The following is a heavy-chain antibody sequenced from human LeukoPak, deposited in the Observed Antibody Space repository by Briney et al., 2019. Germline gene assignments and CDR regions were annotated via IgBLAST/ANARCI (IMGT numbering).Heavy chain of an antibody. CDR3: ARHEAPLGELSP. V-gene: IGHV4-4*02. D-gene: IGHD3-16*02. Sequence: SGTLSLTCAVSGGSIGASINSPNWWSWVRQPPGKGLEWIGEIFHSGSTNYNPSLKSRVTMSVDKSKNQFSLNLTSVTAADTAVYYCARHEAPLGELSPWGQGTLVTVSS. CDR2: IFHSGST. J-gene: IGHJ5*02. CDR1: GGSIGASINSPNW.